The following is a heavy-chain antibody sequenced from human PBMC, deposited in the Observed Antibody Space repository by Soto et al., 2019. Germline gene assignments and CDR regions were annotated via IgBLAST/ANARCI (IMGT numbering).Heavy chain of an antibody. CDR2: ISSSSSYI. D-gene: IGHD3-22*01. Sequence: EVQLVESGGGLVKPGGSLRLSCAASGFTFSSYSMNWVRQAPGKGLEWVSSISSSSSYIYYADSVKGRFTISRDNAKNSLYLQMNSLRAGDTAVYYCARDSYYYDSSGYWRGYYFDYWGQGTLVTVSS. CDR1: GFTFSSYS. V-gene: IGHV3-21*01. J-gene: IGHJ4*02. CDR3: ARDSYYYDSSGYWRGYYFDY.